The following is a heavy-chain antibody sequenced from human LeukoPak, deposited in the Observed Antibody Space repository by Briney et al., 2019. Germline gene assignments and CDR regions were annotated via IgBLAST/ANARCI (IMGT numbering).Heavy chain of an antibody. CDR2: YYYSGST. CDR1: GGSISSGDYY. CDR3: ATSRSNVWWLIDY. J-gene: IGHJ4*02. D-gene: IGHD5-12*01. Sequence: SETLSLTCTVSGGSISSGDYYGSWIRQPPGKGLEWIGYYYYSGSTYYNPSLKSRVTISVDTSKKQFSLKLGSVTAADTAVYYCATSRSNVWWLIDYWGQGTLVTVSS. V-gene: IGHV4-30-4*08.